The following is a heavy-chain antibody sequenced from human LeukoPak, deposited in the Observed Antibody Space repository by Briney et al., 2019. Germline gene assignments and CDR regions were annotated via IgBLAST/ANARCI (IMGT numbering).Heavy chain of an antibody. D-gene: IGHD3-10*01. CDR3: ANIWFGESRDNWFDP. V-gene: IGHV3-21*01. J-gene: IGHJ5*02. CDR1: GFTFSSYS. Sequence: PGGSLRLSCAASGFTFSSYSMNWVRQAPGKGLEWVSSISSSSSYIYYADSVKGRFTISRDNAKNSLYLQMNSLRAEDTAVYYCANIWFGESRDNWFDPWGQGTLVTVSS. CDR2: ISSSSSYI.